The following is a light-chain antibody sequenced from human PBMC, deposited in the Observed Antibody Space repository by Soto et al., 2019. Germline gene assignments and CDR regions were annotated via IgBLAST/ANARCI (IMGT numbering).Light chain of an antibody. J-gene: IGKJ5*01. V-gene: IGKV3-11*01. CDR3: QQRGSWPPT. Sequence: EIVLTQSPATLSLSPGERATLSCRASQSVNRYLAWYQHRPGQAPRLLIYDAFNRATGVPARFTGSGSGTDFTLTISSLEPEDFGVYYCQQRGSWPPTFGQGTRLEIK. CDR2: DAF. CDR1: QSVNRY.